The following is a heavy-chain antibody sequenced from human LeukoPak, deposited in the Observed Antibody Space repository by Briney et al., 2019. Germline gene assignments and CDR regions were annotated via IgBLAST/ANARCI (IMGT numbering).Heavy chain of an antibody. V-gene: IGHV1-69*05. Sequence: ASVKVSCKASGYTFTTYYMHWVRQAPGQGLEWMGGIIPIFGTANYAQKFQGRVTVTTDESTSTAYMELSSLRSEDTAVYYCARVTRGCSSTSCYSPYYYYYYMDVWGKGTTVTVSS. CDR1: GYTFTTYY. CDR2: IIPIFGTA. CDR3: ARVTRGCSSTSCYSPYYYYYYMDV. J-gene: IGHJ6*03. D-gene: IGHD2-2*01.